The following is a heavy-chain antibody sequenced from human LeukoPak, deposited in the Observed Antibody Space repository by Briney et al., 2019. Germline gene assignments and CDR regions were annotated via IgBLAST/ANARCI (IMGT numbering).Heavy chain of an antibody. CDR2: ISSSGTTI. V-gene: IGHV3-48*03. CDR3: AREDDNWKYLDY. CDR1: GFTFKSYE. D-gene: IGHD1-1*01. J-gene: IGHJ4*02. Sequence: GGSLTLSCAASGFTFKSYEMNWVRQAPGKGLEWVSYISSSGTTIYYADSVKGRFAISRDNAENSLYLQMNSLRAEDTAIYYCAREDDNWKYLDYWGQGTLVTVSS.